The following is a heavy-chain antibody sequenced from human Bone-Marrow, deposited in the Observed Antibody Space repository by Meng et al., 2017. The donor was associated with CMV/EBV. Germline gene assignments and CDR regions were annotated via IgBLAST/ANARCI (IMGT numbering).Heavy chain of an antibody. J-gene: IGHJ5*02. Sequence: ASVKVSCKASGYTFTGYYMHWVRQAPGQGLEWMGWINPNSGGTNYAQKFQGRVTMTRDTSISTAYMELSSLRSEDTAVYYCARKEQLALGSEWFDPWGQGTLVTVSS. CDR3: ARKEQLALGSEWFDP. CDR1: GYTFTGYY. CDR2: INPNSGGT. D-gene: IGHD6-6*01. V-gene: IGHV1-2*02.